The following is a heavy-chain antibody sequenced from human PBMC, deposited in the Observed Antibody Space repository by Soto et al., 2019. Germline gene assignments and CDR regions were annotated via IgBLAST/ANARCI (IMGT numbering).Heavy chain of an antibody. J-gene: IGHJ1*01. CDR2: ISGSDGKT. CDR3: ARWSYLDN. Sequence: GGSLRLSCAASGFSFGSYALSWVRQAPGKGLEWVSTISGSDGKTFYADSVKGRFSISRDTSQSTLYLQMNSLRADDTAMYYCARWSYLDNWGQGTRVTVSS. D-gene: IGHD3-10*01. V-gene: IGHV3-23*01. CDR1: GFSFGSYA.